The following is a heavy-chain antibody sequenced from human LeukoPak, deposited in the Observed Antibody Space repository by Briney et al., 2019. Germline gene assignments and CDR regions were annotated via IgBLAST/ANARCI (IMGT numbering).Heavy chain of an antibody. CDR2: MNLNDSST. V-gene: IGHV1-46*01. CDR1: GYTFTSYS. CDR3: ARDTAYDY. J-gene: IGHJ4*02. Sequence: ASVKVSCKASGYTFTSYSMNWVRQAPGQGLEWRGIMNLNDSSTTYKQKFNSRVTMTRDTSTSTVYMQMSSLRSEDTAVYYCARDTAYDYWGQGKLVTVSS.